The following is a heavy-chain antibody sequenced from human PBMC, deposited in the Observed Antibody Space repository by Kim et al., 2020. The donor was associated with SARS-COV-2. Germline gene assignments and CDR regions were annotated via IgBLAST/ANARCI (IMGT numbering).Heavy chain of an antibody. D-gene: IGHD3-10*01. CDR1: GGSFSGYY. V-gene: IGHV4-34*01. J-gene: IGHJ6*02. Sequence: SETLSLTCAVYGGSFSGYYWSWIRQPPGKGLEWIGEINHSGSTNYNPSLKSRVTISVDTSKNQFSLKLSSVTAADTAVYYCARVRGGLWGCFGGMDVWGQGTTVTVSS. CDR3: ARVRGGLWGCFGGMDV. CDR2: INHSGST.